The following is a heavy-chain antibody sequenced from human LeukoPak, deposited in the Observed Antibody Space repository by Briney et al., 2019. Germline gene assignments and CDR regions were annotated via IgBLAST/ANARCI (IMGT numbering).Heavy chain of an antibody. CDR2: MNPNNGNA. J-gene: IGHJ6*03. CDR3: ARGYFDWLLPNNYYYYYYMDV. V-gene: IGHV1-8*01. Sequence: ASVKVSCKASGYTFTRYDINWVRQATGQGLEWVGWMNPNNGNAGYAQKFQGRVTMTRNSSMSTVYMELSSLRSEDTAVYYCARGYFDWLLPNNYYYYYYMDVWGKGTTVTVSS. CDR1: GYTFTRYD. D-gene: IGHD3-9*01.